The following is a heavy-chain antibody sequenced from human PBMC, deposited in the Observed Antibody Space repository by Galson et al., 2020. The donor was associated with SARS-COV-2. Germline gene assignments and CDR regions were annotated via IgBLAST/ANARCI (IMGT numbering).Heavy chain of an antibody. D-gene: IGHD3-10*01. CDR3: ARDFDGSGRILDL. Sequence: TGGSLRLSCAASGFNFSPYIMHWVRQAPAKALEYVSGIDRTGRNTYSGDSVKGRFTISRDNAKSTLYLQMRSLSADDMAMYYCARDFDGSGRILDLWGQGALVTVSS. J-gene: IGHJ5*02. CDR2: IDRTGRNT. V-gene: IGHV3-64*02. CDR1: GFNFSPYI.